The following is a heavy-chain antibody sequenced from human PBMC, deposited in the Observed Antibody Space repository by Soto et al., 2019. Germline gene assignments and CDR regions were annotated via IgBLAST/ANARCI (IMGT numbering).Heavy chain of an antibody. CDR3: AKPDGREGYIYY. V-gene: IGHV4-39*01. CDR2: IYYSGST. Sequence: QLQLQESGPGLVKPSETLSLTCTVSGGSISSSSYYWGWIRQPPGKGLEWIGSIYYSGSTYYNPSLKSRVTISVDTSKHQFSLKPSSVTAANPALLYCAKPDGREGYIYYWGQGTLVTVSS. J-gene: IGHJ4*02. CDR1: GGSISSSSYY.